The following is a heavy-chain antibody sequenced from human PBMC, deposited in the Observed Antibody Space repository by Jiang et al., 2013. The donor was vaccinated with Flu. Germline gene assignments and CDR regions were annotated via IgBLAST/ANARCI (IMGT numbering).Heavy chain of an antibody. V-gene: IGHV4-38-2*02. J-gene: IGHJ4*02. D-gene: IGHD3-10*01. CDR3: ARAPSYYGSGSYYKREGYYFDY. CDR2: IYHSGST. Sequence: PGLVKPSETLSLTCTVSGYSISSGYYWGWIRQPPGKGLEWIGSIYHSGSTYYNPSLKSRVTISVDTSKNQFSLKLSSVTAADTAVYYCARAPSYYGSGSYYKREGYYFDYWGQGTLVTVSS. CDR1: GYSISSGYY.